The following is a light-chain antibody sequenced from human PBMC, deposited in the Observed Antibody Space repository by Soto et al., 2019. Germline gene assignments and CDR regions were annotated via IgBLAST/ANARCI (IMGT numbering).Light chain of an antibody. CDR3: QQYNNCPPLT. CDR1: QSVSSN. CDR2: GAS. Sequence: EIVMTQSPATLSVSPGERATLSCRASQSVSSNLAWYQQKPGQAPRLLIYGASTRATGIPARFSGSGAGTAFTPIISSLQSEDFSVYYCQQYNNCPPLTFGGGTKVEIK. J-gene: IGKJ4*01. V-gene: IGKV3-15*01.